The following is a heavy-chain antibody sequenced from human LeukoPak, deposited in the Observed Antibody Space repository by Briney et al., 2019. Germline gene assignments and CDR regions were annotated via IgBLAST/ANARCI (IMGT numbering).Heavy chain of an antibody. CDR1: GFTFSNYA. CDR3: ASDPDSRSSDSGLFDY. V-gene: IGHV3-30*04. D-gene: IGHD1-26*01. CDR2: ISFDGNHR. J-gene: IGHJ4*02. Sequence: GGSLRLSCAASGFTFSNYAMHWVRQAPGKGLEWVAVISFDGNHRSNADSVKGRFTISRDNSKNTLYLEMNSLRADDTAVYYCASDPDSRSSDSGLFDYWGQGTLVTVSS.